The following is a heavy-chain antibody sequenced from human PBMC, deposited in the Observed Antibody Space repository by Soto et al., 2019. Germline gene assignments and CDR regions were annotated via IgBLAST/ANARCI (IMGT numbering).Heavy chain of an antibody. CDR1: GYTFNRFG. J-gene: IGHJ4*02. Sequence: SVKVSCKASGYTFNRFGISWVRQAPGQGLEWMGGIIPIFGTANYAQKFQGRVTITADESTSTAYMELSSLRSEDTAVYYCAREAYYYDSSGYYSGFDYWGQGTLVTVSS. D-gene: IGHD3-22*01. CDR3: AREAYYYDSSGYYSGFDY. CDR2: IIPIFGTA. V-gene: IGHV1-69*13.